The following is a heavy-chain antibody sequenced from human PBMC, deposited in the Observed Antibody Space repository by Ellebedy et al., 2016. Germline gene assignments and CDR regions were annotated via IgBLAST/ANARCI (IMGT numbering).Heavy chain of an antibody. V-gene: IGHV1-2*02. Sequence: ASVKVSXKASGYTFTGYYMHWVRQAPGQGLEWMGWINPNSGGTNYAQKFQGRVTMTRDTSISTAYMELSRLRSDDTAVYYCARDMGSFGWLLDYWGQGTLVTVSS. CDR2: INPNSGGT. D-gene: IGHD3-10*01. CDR1: GYTFTGYY. J-gene: IGHJ4*02. CDR3: ARDMGSFGWLLDY.